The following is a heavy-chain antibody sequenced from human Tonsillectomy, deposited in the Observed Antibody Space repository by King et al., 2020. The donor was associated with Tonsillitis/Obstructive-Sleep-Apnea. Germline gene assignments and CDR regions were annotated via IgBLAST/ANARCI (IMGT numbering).Heavy chain of an antibody. CDR1: GYTFTWYY. CDR2: INHSSGVT. J-gene: IGHJ5*02. D-gene: IGHD1-14*01. Sequence: QLVQSGAEVKTPGASVRVFCKASGYTFTWYYIHWVRQARGQGLEWVGKINHSSGVTRYAQKFQGRVTMTTDTSATTVYLELSSLRSEDTAVYYCARDDVVGRYIDAWGQGTLVTVSS. CDR3: ARDDVVGRYIDA. V-gene: IGHV1-46*01.